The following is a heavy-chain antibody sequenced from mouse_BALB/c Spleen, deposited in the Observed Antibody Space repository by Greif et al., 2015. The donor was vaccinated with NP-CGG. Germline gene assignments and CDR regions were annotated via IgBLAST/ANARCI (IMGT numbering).Heavy chain of an antibody. CDR3: TRAYYRYALDS. CDR2: IYPDSGSA. Sequence: LQESGSELVRPGASVKLSCKASGYTFTTYWMHWVKQRPGQGLEWIGTIYPDSGSAYYDEKFKSKATLTVDTSSSHAYMQLSILTSEDSAVYYCTRAYYRYALDSWGQGTSVTGSS. J-gene: IGHJ4*01. V-gene: IGHV1S22*01. CDR1: GYTFTTYW. D-gene: IGHD2-14*01.